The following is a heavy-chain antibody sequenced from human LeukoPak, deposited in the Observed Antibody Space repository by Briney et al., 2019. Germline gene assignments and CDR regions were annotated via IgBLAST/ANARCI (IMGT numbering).Heavy chain of an antibody. CDR2: ISGSGGST. D-gene: IGHD3-16*02. CDR1: GFTFSSYE. V-gene: IGHV3-23*01. J-gene: IGHJ6*03. CDR3: ANSNPYRYYMDV. Sequence: GGSLRLSCAASGFTFSSYEMNWVRQAPGKGLEWVSAISGSGGSTYYADSVKGRFTISRDNSKNTLYLQMNSLRAEDTAVYYCANSNPYRYYMDVWGKGTTVTVSS.